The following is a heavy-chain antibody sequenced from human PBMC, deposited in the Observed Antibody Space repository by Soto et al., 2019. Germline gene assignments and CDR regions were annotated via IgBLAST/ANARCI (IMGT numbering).Heavy chain of an antibody. J-gene: IGHJ4*02. CDR3: ATDRGGGYYLDRSGYLDY. CDR2: ISNSWNT. Sequence: PSETLSLTCTVSGDSISSGGYCWSWIRQHPGKGLEWIGYISNSWNTYYNPSLKSRVTISVDTSENQFSLKLTSVTAVDTAVYYCATDRGGGYYLDRSGYLDYWCQGILVTVS. CDR1: GDSISSGGYC. V-gene: IGHV4-31*03. D-gene: IGHD3-22*01.